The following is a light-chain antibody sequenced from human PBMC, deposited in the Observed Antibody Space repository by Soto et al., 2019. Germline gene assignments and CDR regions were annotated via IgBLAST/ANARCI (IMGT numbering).Light chain of an antibody. V-gene: IGKV1-8*01. CDR2: AAS. CDR1: RPISTY. J-gene: IGKJ1*01. Sequence: AIRMTQSPSSISAFTGDRVTITCRASRPISTYLAWYQHKPGKTPTLLMYAASTLQSGVPSRFSGSGSGTDFTLTISCLQSEDFATYYCQQYYTYPLAFGQGT. CDR3: QQYYTYPLA.